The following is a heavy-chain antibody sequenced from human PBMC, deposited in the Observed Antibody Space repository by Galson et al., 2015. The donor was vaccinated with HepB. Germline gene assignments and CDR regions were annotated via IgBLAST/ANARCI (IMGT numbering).Heavy chain of an antibody. J-gene: IGHJ4*02. Sequence: SLRLSCAASGFTFSSYWMSWVRQAPGKGLEWVANIRQDGTEQYYVDSVKGRPTISRDNIKNSLFLQMNSLRAEDTAVYYCARLVGSYGFFHYFDSWGQGTLVTVSS. CDR2: IRQDGTEQ. CDR3: ARLVGSYGFFHYFDS. D-gene: IGHD5-18*01. CDR1: GFTFSSYW. V-gene: IGHV3-7*01.